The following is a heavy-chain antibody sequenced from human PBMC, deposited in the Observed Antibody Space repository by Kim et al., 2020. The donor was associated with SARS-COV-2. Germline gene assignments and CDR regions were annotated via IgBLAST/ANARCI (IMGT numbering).Heavy chain of an antibody. D-gene: IGHD3-3*02. Sequence: GGSLRLSCAASGFTFSSHEMNWVRQPPGKGLEWVSSIRSVGSTIYYADSVKGRFTISRDKAKNSLYLQMNSLRAEDTAVYYCARDERPIRAWGQGTLVTVSS. CDR3: ARDERPIRA. J-gene: IGHJ5*02. V-gene: IGHV3-48*03. CDR1: GFTFSSHE. CDR2: IRSVGSTI.